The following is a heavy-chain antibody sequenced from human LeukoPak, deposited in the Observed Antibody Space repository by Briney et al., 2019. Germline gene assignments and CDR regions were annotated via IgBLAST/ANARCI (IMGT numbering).Heavy chain of an antibody. V-gene: IGHV4-4*07. CDR3: ARHPSSGSYLDY. CDR2: IYTSGSP. Sequence: SETLSLTCTVSGGSISRYYWSWIRQPAGKGLEWIGRIYTSGSPNYNPSLKSRVTMSVDTSKNQVSLKLSSVTAADTAVYYCARHPSSGSYLDYWGQGTLVTVSS. CDR1: GGSISRYY. J-gene: IGHJ4*02. D-gene: IGHD3-10*01.